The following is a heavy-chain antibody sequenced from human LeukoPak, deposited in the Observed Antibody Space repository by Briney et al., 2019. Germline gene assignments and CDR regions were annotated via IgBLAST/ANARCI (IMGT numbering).Heavy chain of an antibody. D-gene: IGHD6-13*01. CDR3: AKDRGAAAGLDY. CDR1: GFTFSSYG. Sequence: GRSLRLSCAASGFTFSSYGMHWVRQAPGKGLEWVAVISYDGSNKYYADSVKGRFTISRDNSKNTLYLQMNSLRAEDTAVYYCAKDRGAAAGLDYWGQGTLVTVSS. J-gene: IGHJ4*02. V-gene: IGHV3-30*18. CDR2: ISYDGSNK.